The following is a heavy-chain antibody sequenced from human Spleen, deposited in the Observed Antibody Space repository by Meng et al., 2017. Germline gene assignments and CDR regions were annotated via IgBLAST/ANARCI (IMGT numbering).Heavy chain of an antibody. CDR1: GYNFPDYW. J-gene: IGHJ4*02. D-gene: IGHD6-13*01. CDR2: IDPKSGDT. V-gene: IGHV1-2*06. CDR3: ARASVRAAAGYDY. Sequence: ASVKVSCKPSGYNFPDYWLHWVRRAPGQGLEWMGRIDPKSGDTHYAQSFQGRVTMTGDTSISTAYMELSGLRSDDTAVYYCARASVRAAAGYDYWGQGTLVTVSS.